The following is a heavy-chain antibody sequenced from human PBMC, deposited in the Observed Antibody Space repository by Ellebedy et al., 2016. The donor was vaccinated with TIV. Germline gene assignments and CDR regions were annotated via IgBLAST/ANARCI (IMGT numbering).Heavy chain of an antibody. CDR2: ISSTGKSL. Sequence: PGGSLRLSCAATGFTFSDYYMSWIRQAPGKGLEWLSYISSTGKSLFYADSVKGRFTISRDNAENSLYLQLNSLRAEDTAVYYCARRGYNYDSSSHYQYFFDHWGQGTLVTVSS. CDR1: GFTFSDYY. CDR3: ARRGYNYDSSSHYQYFFDH. V-gene: IGHV3-11*01. D-gene: IGHD3-22*01. J-gene: IGHJ5*02.